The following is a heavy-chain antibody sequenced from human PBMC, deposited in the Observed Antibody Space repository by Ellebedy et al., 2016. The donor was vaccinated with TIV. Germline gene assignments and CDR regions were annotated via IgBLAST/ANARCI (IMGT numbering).Heavy chain of an antibody. D-gene: IGHD1-26*01. CDR3: AKDRWGGATADYFDL. CDR1: GFTFSSYG. V-gene: IGHV3-33*06. Sequence: GESLKISCAASGFTFSSYGMHWVRQAPGKGLEWVAVIWYDGSNKYYADSVKGRFTISRDNSKNTLYLQMNSLRAEDTAVYYCAKDRWGGATADYFDLWGRGTLVTVSS. J-gene: IGHJ2*01. CDR2: IWYDGSNK.